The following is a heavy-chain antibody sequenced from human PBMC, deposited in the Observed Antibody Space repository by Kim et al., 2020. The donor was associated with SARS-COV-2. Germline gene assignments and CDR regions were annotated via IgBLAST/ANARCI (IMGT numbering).Heavy chain of an antibody. V-gene: IGHV3-48*02. Sequence: GGSLRLSCVASGFSFSTYSMTWVRQAPGKGLEWVSYISSGSSSIFYADSVKGRFTISRDNAKNLLYLQMNSLRDEDTGVYYCARDRRDPLFQEGGSWGQGTLVTVSS. CDR1: GFSFSTYS. CDR2: ISSGSSSI. J-gene: IGHJ5*02. D-gene: IGHD2-21*01. CDR3: ARDRRDPLFQEGGS.